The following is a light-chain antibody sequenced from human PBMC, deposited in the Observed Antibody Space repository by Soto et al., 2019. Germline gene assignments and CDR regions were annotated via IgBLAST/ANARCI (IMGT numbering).Light chain of an antibody. CDR2: DAS. Sequence: EIVLTQSPATLPLSPGERATLSCRASQSVSSSLAWYQQKPGQPPRLLIYDASNRATGIPARFSGSGSGTDFTLTISSLEPEDFAVYYCQQRSNWPITFGQGTRLEIK. V-gene: IGKV3-11*01. CDR3: QQRSNWPIT. CDR1: QSVSSS. J-gene: IGKJ5*01.